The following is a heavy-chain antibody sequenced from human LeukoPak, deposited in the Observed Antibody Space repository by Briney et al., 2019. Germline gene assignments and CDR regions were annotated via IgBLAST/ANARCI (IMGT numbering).Heavy chain of an antibody. Sequence: SETLSLTCTVSGDSISNYYWSWTRQPPGKGLEWIGYIYDSGSTDYNPSLKSRVTISVDTSKNQFSLKLSSVTAADTAVYYCARARRYFDWFRGDAFDIWGQGTMVTVSS. J-gene: IGHJ3*02. CDR2: IYDSGST. CDR1: GDSISNYY. D-gene: IGHD3-9*01. CDR3: ARARRYFDWFRGDAFDI. V-gene: IGHV4-59*12.